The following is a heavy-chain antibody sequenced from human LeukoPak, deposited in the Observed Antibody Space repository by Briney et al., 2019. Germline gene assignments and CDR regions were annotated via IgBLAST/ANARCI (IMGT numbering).Heavy chain of an antibody. CDR1: GYTLTELS. D-gene: IGHD6-13*01. J-gene: IGHJ4*02. Sequence: ASVKVSCKVSGYTLTELSMHWVRQAPGKGLEWMGGFDPEDGETIYAQKFQGRVTMTEDTSTDTAYMELSSLRAEDTAVYYCAKGWTEYRSTWYLDWGQGTLVTVSS. CDR2: FDPEDGET. V-gene: IGHV1-24*01. CDR3: AKGWTEYRSTWYLD.